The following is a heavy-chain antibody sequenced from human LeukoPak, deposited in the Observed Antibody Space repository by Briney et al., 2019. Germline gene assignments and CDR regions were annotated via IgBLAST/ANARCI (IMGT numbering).Heavy chain of an antibody. V-gene: IGHV4-61*02. Sequence: SQTLSLTCTVSGGSISSGSYDWSWIRQPAGKGLEWIGRIYTSGSTNYNPSLKSRVTISVDTSKNQFSLKLGSVTAAATAVYYCARGGFGAKGLFDYWGQGTLVTVSS. CDR1: GGSISSGSYD. CDR3: ARGGFGAKGLFDY. J-gene: IGHJ4*02. CDR2: IYTSGST. D-gene: IGHD3-3*01.